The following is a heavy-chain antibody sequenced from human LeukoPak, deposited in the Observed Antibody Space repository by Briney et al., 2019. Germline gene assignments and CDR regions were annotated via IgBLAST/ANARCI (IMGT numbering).Heavy chain of an antibody. J-gene: IGHJ5*02. CDR2: INHSGST. CDR3: ARGRPVLLWFGEPSNWFDP. Sequence: KAWETLSLTCAVYGGSFSGYYWSWIRQPPGKGLEWIGEINHSGSTNYNPSLKSRVTISVDTSKNQFSLKLSSVTAADTAVYYCARGRPVLLWFGEPSNWFDPWGQGTLVTVSS. D-gene: IGHD3-10*01. CDR1: GGSFSGYY. V-gene: IGHV4-34*01.